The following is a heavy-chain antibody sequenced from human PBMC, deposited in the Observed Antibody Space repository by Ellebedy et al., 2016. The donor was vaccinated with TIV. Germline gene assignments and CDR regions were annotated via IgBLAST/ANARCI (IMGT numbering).Heavy chain of an antibody. CDR1: GFTFEDYA. D-gene: IGHD6-13*01. CDR2: ISSGGLNT. J-gene: IGHJ4*02. V-gene: IGHV3-43*01. CDR3: VKERMTAGTGYFAS. Sequence: PGGSLRLSCAASGFTFEDYAMHRVRQAPGKGLEWVSLISSGGLNTWYADFVKGRFTISRDNTKTSLYLQMNSLRTDDTAFYYCVKERMTAGTGYFASWGQGTLATVSS.